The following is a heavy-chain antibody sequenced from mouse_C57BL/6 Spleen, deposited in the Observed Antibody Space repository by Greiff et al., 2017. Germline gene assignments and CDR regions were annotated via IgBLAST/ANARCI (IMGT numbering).Heavy chain of an antibody. CDR2: IHPSDSDT. J-gene: IGHJ3*01. V-gene: IGHV1-74*01. Sequence: QVQLKQPGAELVKPGASVKVSCKASGYTFTSYWMHWVKQRPGQGLEWIGRIHPSDSDTNYNQKFKGKATLTVDKSSSTAYMQLSSLTSEDSAVYYCAIYYGSSSFAYWGQGTLVTVSA. D-gene: IGHD1-1*01. CDR3: AIYYGSSSFAY. CDR1: GYTFTSYW.